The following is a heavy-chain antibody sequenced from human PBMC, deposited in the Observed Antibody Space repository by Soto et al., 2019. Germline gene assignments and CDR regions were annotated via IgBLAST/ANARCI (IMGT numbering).Heavy chain of an antibody. CDR2: IFHGGRT. Sequence: QVQLQQWGAGLLKPSETLSLTCAVYGGSFSGYFWRWIRQPPGKGLAWIGEIFHGGRTNYPPSLKSRVTISVDTSKNQFSPELSSVTAADTAVYYCARPHYDSNTFYYFFDYWGQGTLVTVSS. D-gene: IGHD3-22*01. CDR3: ARPHYDSNTFYYFFDY. V-gene: IGHV4-34*12. J-gene: IGHJ4*02. CDR1: GGSFSGYF.